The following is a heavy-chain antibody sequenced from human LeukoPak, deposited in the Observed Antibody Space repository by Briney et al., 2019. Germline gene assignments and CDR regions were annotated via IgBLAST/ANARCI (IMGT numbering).Heavy chain of an antibody. CDR1: GGTFSSYA. D-gene: IGHD3-22*01. V-gene: IGHV1-69*13. CDR3: ARDFLPKYYYDSSGSSWFDP. CDR2: IIPIFGTA. Sequence: SVKVSCKASGGTFSSYAISWVRQAPGQGLEWMGGIIPIFGTANYAQKFQGRVTITADESTSTTYMELSSLRSEDTAVYYCARDFLPKYYYDSSGSSWFDPWGQGTLVTVSS. J-gene: IGHJ5*02.